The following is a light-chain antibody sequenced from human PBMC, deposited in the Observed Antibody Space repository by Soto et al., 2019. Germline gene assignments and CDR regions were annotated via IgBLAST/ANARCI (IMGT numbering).Light chain of an antibody. V-gene: IGKV3-11*01. CDR1: QSVSSY. Sequence: EIVLTQSPATLSLSPGERATLSCRASQSVSSYLAWYQQKPGQAPRLLIYDASNRATGIPARFSGSGSGTDFTLTISSLEPEDFAVYYCQQRSTWPPFTFGSGTKVDIK. CDR3: QQRSTWPPFT. J-gene: IGKJ3*01. CDR2: DAS.